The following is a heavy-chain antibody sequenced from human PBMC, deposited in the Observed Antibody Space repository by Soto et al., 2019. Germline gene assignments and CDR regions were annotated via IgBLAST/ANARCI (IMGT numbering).Heavy chain of an antibody. D-gene: IGHD1-26*01. CDR2: ISSSSSTI. V-gene: IGHV3-48*01. CDR3: ARDNRWELLPDYSYDGMDV. J-gene: IGHJ6*02. CDR1: VFTFSSYS. Sequence: EVQLVESGGGLVQPGGSLRLSCAASVFTFSSYSMNWVRQSPGKGLEWVSYISSSSSTIYYADSVKGRFTISRDNAKNSLYLHMNSLRAEDTAVYYCARDNRWELLPDYSYDGMDVWCRGTTVTVSS.